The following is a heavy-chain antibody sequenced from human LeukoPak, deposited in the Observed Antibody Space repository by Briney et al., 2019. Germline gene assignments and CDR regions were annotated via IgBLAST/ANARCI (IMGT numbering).Heavy chain of an antibody. CDR1: GYTLTSYD. CDR2: ISAYNGNT. D-gene: IGHD6-13*01. V-gene: IGHV1-18*01. Sequence: GASVKVSCKASGYTLTSYDIDWVRQATGQGLEWMGWISAYNGNTNYAQKLQGRVTMTTDTSTSTAYMELRSLRSDDTAVYYCAIGKAAAGTGYYYYYMDVWGKGTTVTVSS. CDR3: AIGKAAAGTGYYYYYMDV. J-gene: IGHJ6*03.